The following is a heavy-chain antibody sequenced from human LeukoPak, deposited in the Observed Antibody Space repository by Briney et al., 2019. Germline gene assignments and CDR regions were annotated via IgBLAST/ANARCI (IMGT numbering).Heavy chain of an antibody. CDR2: ISSSGSTI. V-gene: IGHV3-11*01. Sequence: GGSLRLSCAASGFTFSDYYMSWIRQAPGKGLEWVSYISSSGSTIYYADSVKGRITISRDNSKNTLYLQMNSLRAEDTAVYYCAKGVGYCSGGSCQQFDYWGQGTLVTVSS. J-gene: IGHJ4*02. D-gene: IGHD2-15*01. CDR3: AKGVGYCSGGSCQQFDY. CDR1: GFTFSDYY.